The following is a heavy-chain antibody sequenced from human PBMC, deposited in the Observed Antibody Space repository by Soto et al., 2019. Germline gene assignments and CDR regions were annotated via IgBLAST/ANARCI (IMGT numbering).Heavy chain of an antibody. CDR2: INAGNGNT. V-gene: IGHV1-3*01. CDR3: ARMIFHDSSGYYERDY. Sequence: ASVKVSCKASGYTFTSYAMHWVRQAPGQRLEWMGWINAGNGNTKYSQKLQGRVTITRDTSASTAYMELSSLRSEDTAVYYCARMIFHDSSGYYERDYWGQGTLVTVSS. J-gene: IGHJ4*02. CDR1: GYTFTSYA. D-gene: IGHD3-22*01.